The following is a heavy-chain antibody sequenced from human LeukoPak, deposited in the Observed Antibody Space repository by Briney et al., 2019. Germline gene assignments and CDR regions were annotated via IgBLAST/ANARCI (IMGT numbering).Heavy chain of an antibody. CDR1: GGTFSSYA. CDR2: IIPILGIA. J-gene: IGHJ4*02. CDR3: ARDILTGSVIDY. D-gene: IGHD3-9*01. V-gene: IGHV1-69*04. Sequence: ASVKVSCKASGGTFSSYAISWVRRAPGQGLEWMGRIIPILGIANYAQKFQGRVTITADKSTSTAYMELSSLRSEDTAVYYCARDILTGSVIDYWGQGTLVTVSS.